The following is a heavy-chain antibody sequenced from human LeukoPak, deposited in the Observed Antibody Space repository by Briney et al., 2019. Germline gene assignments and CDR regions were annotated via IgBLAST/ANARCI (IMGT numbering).Heavy chain of an antibody. D-gene: IGHD2-2*01. CDR3: AREYVVVVPAATYYYYYYYMDV. CDR1: GYTFTGYY. Sequence: ASVKVSCKASGYTFTGYYMHWVRQAPGQGLEWMGWINPNSGGTNYAQKFQGRVTMTRDTSISTAYMELSRLRSDDTAVYYCAREYVVVVPAATYYYYYYYMDVWGKGTTVTISS. V-gene: IGHV1-2*02. CDR2: INPNSGGT. J-gene: IGHJ6*03.